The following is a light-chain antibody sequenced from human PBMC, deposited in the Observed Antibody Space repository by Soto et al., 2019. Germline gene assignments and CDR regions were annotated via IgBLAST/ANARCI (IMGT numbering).Light chain of an antibody. CDR1: QSLVHSDGNTY. J-gene: IGKJ2*01. CDR2: KVS. Sequence: DIVLTQTPLSSPVTLGQPASISCRSSQSLVHSDGNTYLSWFHQRPGQPPRLLIDKVSNRFSSVPDRFSGSGAGTDFTLKINRVEAEDVGIYFWMQATQYRPYTFGQGTKLEIK. CDR3: MQATQYRPYT. V-gene: IGKV2-24*01.